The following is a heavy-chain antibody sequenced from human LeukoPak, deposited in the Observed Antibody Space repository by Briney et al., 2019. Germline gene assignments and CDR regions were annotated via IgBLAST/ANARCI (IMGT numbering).Heavy chain of an antibody. J-gene: IGHJ4*02. CDR1: GGSISSSSYY. V-gene: IGHV4-39*01. D-gene: IGHD3-22*01. CDR3: ARHWGEFDSSGYYDY. CDR2: IYYSGST. Sequence: PSETLSLTCTVSGGSISSSSYYWGWIRQPPGKGLEWFGSIYYSGSTYYNPSLKRRVTISVDTSKNQYSLKLRSVTAADTAVYYCARHWGEFDSSGYYDYWGQGTLVTVSS.